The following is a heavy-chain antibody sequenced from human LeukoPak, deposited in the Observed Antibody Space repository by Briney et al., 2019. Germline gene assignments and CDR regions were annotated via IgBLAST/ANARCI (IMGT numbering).Heavy chain of an antibody. CDR1: GFTFSSYA. CDR2: IRSDGSNK. J-gene: IGHJ4*02. CDR3: ARDFY. V-gene: IGHV3-30*02. Sequence: GGSLRLSCAASGFTFSSYAMHWVRQAPGKGLEWVAFIRSDGSNKSYADSVKGRFTISRDNAKNSLYLQMNSLRAEDTAVYYCARDFYWGQGTLVTVSS.